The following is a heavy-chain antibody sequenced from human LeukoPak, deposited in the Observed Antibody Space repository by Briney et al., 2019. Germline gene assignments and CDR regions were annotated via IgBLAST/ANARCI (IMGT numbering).Heavy chain of an antibody. Sequence: SETLSLTCTVSGGSISSSSYYWGWIRQPPGKGLEWIGSIYYSGSTYYNPSLKRRVTISVDTSKNQFSLKLSSVTAADTAVYYCARAGDCSGGSCYGAFDIWGQGTMVTVSS. D-gene: IGHD2-15*01. CDR1: GGSISSSSYY. J-gene: IGHJ3*02. V-gene: IGHV4-39*07. CDR2: IYYSGST. CDR3: ARAGDCSGGSCYGAFDI.